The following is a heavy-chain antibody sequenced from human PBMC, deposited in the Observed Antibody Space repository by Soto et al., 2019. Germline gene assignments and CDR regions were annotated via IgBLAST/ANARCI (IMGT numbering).Heavy chain of an antibody. V-gene: IGHV3-33*03. D-gene: IGHD3-3*01. Sequence: QVRLVESGGGVVQPGRSLRLSCAASGFDFSDHGMHWVRQAPGEGLEWVTVISYDGTAKYYKESVKGRFTTSRDNSKKTLYLQIDSLRVEDTAVYYCAKDEGRFLRNYFNYGIDMWGLGTTITVSS. CDR1: GFDFSDHG. J-gene: IGHJ6*02. CDR2: ISYDGTAK. CDR3: AKDEGRFLRNYFNYGIDM.